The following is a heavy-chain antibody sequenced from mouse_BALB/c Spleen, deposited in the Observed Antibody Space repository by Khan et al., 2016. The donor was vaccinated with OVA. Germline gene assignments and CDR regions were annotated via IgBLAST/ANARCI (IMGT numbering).Heavy chain of an antibody. J-gene: IGHJ4*01. CDR1: GFTFSSYG. CDR2: ISSGGSYT. V-gene: IGHV5-6*01. CDR3: ARLYAMDY. Sequence: EVQLQESGGDLVKPGGSLKLSCAASGFTFSSYGMSWVRQTPDKRLEWVATISSGGSYTYYPDSVKGRFTIYRDNAKNTLYLQMSSLKSEDTAMYYCARLYAMDYWGQGTSVTVSS.